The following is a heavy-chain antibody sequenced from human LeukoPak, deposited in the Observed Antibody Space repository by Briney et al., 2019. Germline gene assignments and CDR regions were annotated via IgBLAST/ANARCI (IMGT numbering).Heavy chain of an antibody. V-gene: IGHV3-11*01. D-gene: IGHD3-10*01. CDR3: ARDYYYGSGTRWSAFDI. J-gene: IGHJ3*02. CDR2: ISSSGSTI. CDR1: GFTFSDYY. Sequence: GGSLRLSCAASGFTFSDYYMSWIRQAPGKGLEWVSYISSSGSTIYYADSVKGRFTISGDNAKNSLYLQMNSLRAEDTAVYYCARDYYYGSGTRWSAFDIWGQGTMVTVSS.